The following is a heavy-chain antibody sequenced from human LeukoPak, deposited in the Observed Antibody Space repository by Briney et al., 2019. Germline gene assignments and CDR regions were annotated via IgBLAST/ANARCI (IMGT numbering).Heavy chain of an antibody. J-gene: IGHJ6*03. D-gene: IGHD2-2*01. V-gene: IGHV3-23*01. Sequence: GGSLRLSCAASGFTFSSYALSWVRQAPGKGLEWVSAISGSGGSTYYADSVKGRFTISRDNSKNTLYLQMNSLRAEDTAVYYCAKDSKRCSSTSCLYYYYCYMDVWGKGTTVTVSS. CDR3: AKDSKRCSSTSCLYYYYCYMDV. CDR1: GFTFSSYA. CDR2: ISGSGGST.